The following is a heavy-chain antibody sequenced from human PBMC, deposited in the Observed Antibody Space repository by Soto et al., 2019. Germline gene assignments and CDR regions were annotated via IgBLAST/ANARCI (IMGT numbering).Heavy chain of an antibody. CDR2: ISYDGSNK. V-gene: IGHV3-30-3*01. CDR3: ARDSTHEYYDILTGKTEYDP. CDR1: GFTFSSYA. Sequence: GGSLRLSCAASGFTFSSYAMHWVRQAPGKGLEWVAVISYDGSNKYYADSVKGRFTISRDNSKNTLYLQMNSLRAEDRAVYYCARDSTHEYYDILTGKTEYDPWGQGNLVTVSS. D-gene: IGHD3-9*01. J-gene: IGHJ5*02.